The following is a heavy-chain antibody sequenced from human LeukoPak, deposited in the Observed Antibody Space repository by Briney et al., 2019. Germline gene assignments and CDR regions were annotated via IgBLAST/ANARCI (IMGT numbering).Heavy chain of an antibody. CDR3: ARHRERPYYDFWSDINSSPMDV. D-gene: IGHD3-3*01. J-gene: IGHJ6*03. Sequence: GESLKISCKGSGYIFTSYWIGWVRQMPGKGLEWMGIIYPGDSDTRYSPSFQGQVTISADKSISTAYLQWSSLKASDTATYYCARHRERPYYDFWSDINSSPMDVWGKGTRVTVSS. V-gene: IGHV5-51*01. CDR1: GYIFTSYW. CDR2: IYPGDSDT.